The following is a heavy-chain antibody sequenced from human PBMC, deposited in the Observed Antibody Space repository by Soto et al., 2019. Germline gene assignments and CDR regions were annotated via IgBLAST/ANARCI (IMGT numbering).Heavy chain of an antibody. D-gene: IGHD3-3*01. Sequence: GGSLRLSCAASGFTFSSYAMSWVRQAPGKGLEWVSAISGSGGSTYYADSVKGRFTISRDNSKNTLYLQMNSLRAEDTAVYYCAKVNTIFGVVIIGGYFDYWGQGTLVTVSS. CDR1: GFTFSSYA. J-gene: IGHJ4*02. CDR2: ISGSGGST. V-gene: IGHV3-23*01. CDR3: AKVNTIFGVVIIGGYFDY.